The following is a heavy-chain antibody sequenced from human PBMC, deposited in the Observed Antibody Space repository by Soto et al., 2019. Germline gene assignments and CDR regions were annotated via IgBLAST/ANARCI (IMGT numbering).Heavy chain of an antibody. V-gene: IGHV3-23*01. CDR1: GFTFSRHG. Sequence: GSLRLSCVASGFTFSRHGLSWVRQAPGKGLKWVSTINPSGDSTFYADSVKGRFTISRDNSKNTVYLQMNSLSVGDTAVYLCAKVDVSTAGSFDYWGQGALVTVSS. D-gene: IGHD6-13*01. CDR3: AKVDVSTAGSFDY. J-gene: IGHJ4*02. CDR2: INPSGDST.